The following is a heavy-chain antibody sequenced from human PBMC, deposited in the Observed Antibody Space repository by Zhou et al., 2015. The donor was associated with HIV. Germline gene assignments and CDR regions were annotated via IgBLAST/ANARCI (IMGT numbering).Heavy chain of an antibody. CDR1: GFTFSSYG. V-gene: IGHV3-NL1*01. CDR3: ARGGAWPYYYDSSGYYFDY. J-gene: IGHJ4*02. CDR2: IHSGGTT. D-gene: IGHD3-22*01. Sequence: QVQLVESGGGVVQPGGSLRLSCAASGFTFSSYGMHWVRQAPGKGLEWVSLIHSGGTTYYTDSVKGRFTISRDNSKNTVFLQMNSLRAGDTAVYYCARGGAWPYYYDSSGYYFDYWGQGTLVTVSS.